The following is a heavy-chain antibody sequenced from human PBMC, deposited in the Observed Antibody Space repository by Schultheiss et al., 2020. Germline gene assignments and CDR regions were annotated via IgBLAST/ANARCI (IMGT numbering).Heavy chain of an antibody. J-gene: IGHJ6*02. CDR3: ARVAVATTPSPYGMDV. CDR1: GFTFSSDS. V-gene: IGHV3-21*01. D-gene: IGHD5-12*01. Sequence: GGSLRLSCAASGFTFSSDSMNWVSQAPGKGLEWVSSISSSSSYIYYADSVKGRFTISRDNAKNSLYLQMNSLRAEDTAVYYCARVAVATTPSPYGMDVWGQGTTVTVSS. CDR2: ISSSSSYI.